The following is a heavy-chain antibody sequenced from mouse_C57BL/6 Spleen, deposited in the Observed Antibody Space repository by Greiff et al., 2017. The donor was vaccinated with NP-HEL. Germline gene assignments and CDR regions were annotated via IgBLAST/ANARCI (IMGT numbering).Heavy chain of an antibody. D-gene: IGHD2-12*01. CDR1: GFNIKDYY. J-gene: IGHJ1*03. CDR2: IDPEDGDT. V-gene: IGHV14-1*01. Sequence: VQLQQSGAELVRPGASVKLSCTASGFNIKDYYMHWVKQRPEQGLEWIGRIDPEDGDTEYAPKFQGKATMTADTSSNTAYLQLSSLTSEDTAVYYWRGSLRRDWYFDVWGTGTPVTVSS. CDR3: RGSLRRDWYFDV.